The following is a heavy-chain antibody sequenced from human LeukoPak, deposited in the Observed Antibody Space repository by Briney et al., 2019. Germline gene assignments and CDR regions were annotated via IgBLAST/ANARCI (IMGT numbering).Heavy chain of an antibody. V-gene: IGHV5-51*01. D-gene: IGHD1-26*01. CDR2: IYPGDSDT. CDR1: GYSFTSYW. J-gene: IGHJ4*02. Sequence: AASLKISCKGSGYSFTSYWIGWVRQMPGKGLEWMGIIYPGDSDTRYSPSFQGQVTISADKSISTAYLQWSSLKASDTAMYYCARLGIEGIVGATGLEYWGQGTLVTVSS. CDR3: ARLGIEGIVGATGLEY.